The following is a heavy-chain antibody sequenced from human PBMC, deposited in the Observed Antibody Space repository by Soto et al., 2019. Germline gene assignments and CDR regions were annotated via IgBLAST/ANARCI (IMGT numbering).Heavy chain of an antibody. CDR2: IYYSGGT. J-gene: IGHJ6*02. CDR1: GGSISSYY. D-gene: IGHD3-10*01. V-gene: IGHV4-59*08. Sequence: SETLSLTCTVSGGSISSYYWSWIRQPPGKGLEWIGYIYYSGGTNYNPSLKSRVTISVDTSKNQFSLKLSSVTAADTAVYYCASSMVRGVGFYGMDVWGQGTTVTVSS. CDR3: ASSMVRGVGFYGMDV.